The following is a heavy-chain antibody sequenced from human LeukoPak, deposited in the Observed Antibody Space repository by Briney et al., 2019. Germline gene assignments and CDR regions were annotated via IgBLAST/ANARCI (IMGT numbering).Heavy chain of an antibody. J-gene: IGHJ4*02. V-gene: IGHV5-10-1*01. D-gene: IGHD2-15*01. CDR3: ARRTLIVY. CDR1: GYSSSSYL. Sequence: GESLKISCKCSGYSSSSYLINWVRQMPGKGLEWMGRIDPSDSYTNYNPSFQGHVTISADNSIRTAYLQWSSLMASDTAMYYCARRTLIVYWGQGPQVTVSS. CDR2: IDPSDSYT.